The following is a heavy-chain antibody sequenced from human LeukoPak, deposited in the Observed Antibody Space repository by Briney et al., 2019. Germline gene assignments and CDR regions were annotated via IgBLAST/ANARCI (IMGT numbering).Heavy chain of an antibody. D-gene: IGHD3-10*01. CDR1: GGSVSSSKW. Sequence: SETLSLTCVVSGGSVSSSKWWSWVRQPPGKGLEWIGQVYHDGGTKYNPSLKSRVTILVDKSKNQFSLKLSSVTAADTAVYFRASQYGSGHYHFDYWGQGTLVFVSP. V-gene: IGHV4-4*02. CDR2: VYHDGGT. CDR3: ASQYGSGHYHFDY. J-gene: IGHJ4*02.